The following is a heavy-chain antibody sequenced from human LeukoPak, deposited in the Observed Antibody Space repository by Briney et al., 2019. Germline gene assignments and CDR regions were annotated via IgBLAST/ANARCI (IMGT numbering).Heavy chain of an antibody. Sequence: PSETLCLTCRVSGVPLSTYYWNWVRQIPGKGLEWIGYISYGATDYNPSVKSRVIISVDTSTNQFSLNLSSVTAADTAVYYCARYRFYYFDYWGQGILVTVSS. CDR1: GVPLSTYY. D-gene: IGHD1-26*01. V-gene: IGHV4-59*01. CDR3: ARYRFYYFDY. J-gene: IGHJ4*02. CDR2: ISYGAT.